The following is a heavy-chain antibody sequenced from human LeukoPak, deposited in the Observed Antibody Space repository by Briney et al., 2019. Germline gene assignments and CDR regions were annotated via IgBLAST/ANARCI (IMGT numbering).Heavy chain of an antibody. J-gene: IGHJ5*02. V-gene: IGHV3-30*18. CDR1: GFTFSSYG. Sequence: GGSLRLSCAASGFTFSSYGMHWVRQAPGKGLEWVAVISYDGSNKYYADSVKGRFTISRDNSKNTLYLQMNSLRAEDTAVYYCAKVMVRGVMSWFDPWGQGTLVTVSS. CDR2: ISYDGSNK. D-gene: IGHD3-10*01. CDR3: AKVMVRGVMSWFDP.